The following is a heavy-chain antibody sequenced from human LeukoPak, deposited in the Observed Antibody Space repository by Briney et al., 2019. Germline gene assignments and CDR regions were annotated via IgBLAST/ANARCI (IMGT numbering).Heavy chain of an antibody. V-gene: IGHV3-23*01. CDR1: GFTFINYA. J-gene: IGHJ4*02. CDR2: ISSRGVRT. D-gene: IGHD4-23*01. Sequence: GGSLRLSCAASGFTFINYAMSWVRQAPGKGVECVSGISSRGVRTYYADSVKGRFTITRGNSENTLFLQMNNMRAEDTAVYYCAKDRVTVITSRFDYWGQGTLVTVSS. CDR3: AKDRVTVITSRFDY.